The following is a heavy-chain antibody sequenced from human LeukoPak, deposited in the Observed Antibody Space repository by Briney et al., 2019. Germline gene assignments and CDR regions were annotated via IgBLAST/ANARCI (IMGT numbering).Heavy chain of an antibody. V-gene: IGHV4-4*02. D-gene: IGHD3-3*01. CDR3: ARHEGGGGFYDNWFDP. CDR2: IYHSGST. Sequence: KPSGTLSLTCAVSGGSISSSNWWSWVRQPPGKGLEWIGEIYHSGSTNYNPSLKSRVTISVDTSKNQFSLKLSSVTAADTAVYYCARHEGGGGFYDNWFDPWGQGTLVTVSS. J-gene: IGHJ5*02. CDR1: GGSISSSNW.